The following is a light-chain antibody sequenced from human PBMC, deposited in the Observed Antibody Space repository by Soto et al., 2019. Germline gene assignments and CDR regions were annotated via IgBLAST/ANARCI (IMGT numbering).Light chain of an antibody. Sequence: DIQMTQFPLTVSASVGDSVTLTCRASDNIGSWCAWYQQKGGQAPTLLVYQASFLEVGVPSRFSANGSASDFTLTINGVRPEDFATYYCQYYNSYSTFGHGTKVDMK. CDR3: QYYNSYST. V-gene: IGKV1-5*03. CDR2: QAS. CDR1: DNIGSW. J-gene: IGKJ1*01.